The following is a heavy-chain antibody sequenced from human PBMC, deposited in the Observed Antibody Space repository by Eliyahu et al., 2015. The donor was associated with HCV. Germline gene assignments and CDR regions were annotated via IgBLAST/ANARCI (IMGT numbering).Heavy chain of an antibody. J-gene: IGHJ4*02. CDR3: ARAFSRYSSSWLDDPLYYFDY. CDR1: GGSISXGXYX. CDR2: IYASGST. V-gene: IGHV4-61*02. D-gene: IGHD6-13*01. Sequence: QVQLQESGPGLVKPSQTLSLTCTVSGGSISXGXYXXXWIRQPAGTGLEWIGRIYASGSTNYNPSLKSRVTISVDTSKNQFSLKLSSVTAADTAVYFCARAFSRYSSSWLDDPLYYFDYWGQGTLVTVSS.